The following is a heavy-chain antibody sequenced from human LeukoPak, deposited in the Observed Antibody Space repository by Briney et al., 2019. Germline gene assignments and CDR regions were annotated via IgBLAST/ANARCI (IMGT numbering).Heavy chain of an antibody. V-gene: IGHV1-2*04. CDR1: GYSFTGYY. CDR3: ASERRPKVGAADELYGMDV. D-gene: IGHD6-25*01. J-gene: IGHJ6*02. CDR2: INPNSGGT. Sequence: GASVKVSCKASGYSFTGYYMHWVQQAPGQGLEWMGWINPNSGGTNYAQKFQGWVTMTRDTSISTAYMELSRLRSDDTAVYYCASERRPKVGAADELYGMDVWGQGTTVTVSS.